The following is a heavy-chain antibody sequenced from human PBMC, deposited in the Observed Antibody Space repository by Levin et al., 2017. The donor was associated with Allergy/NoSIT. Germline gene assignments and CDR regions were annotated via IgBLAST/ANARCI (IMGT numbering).Heavy chain of an antibody. CDR2: IWYDGSNK. CDR1: GFTFSSYG. CDR3: ARDHFPLRYFDWSRSDLLD. Sequence: GGSLRLSCAASGFTFSSYGMHWVRQAPGKGLEWVAVIWYDGSNKYYADSVKGRFTISRDNSKNTLYLQMNSLRAEDTAVYYCARDHFPLRYFDWSRSDLLDWGQGTLVTVSS. J-gene: IGHJ4*02. D-gene: IGHD3-9*01. V-gene: IGHV3-33*01.